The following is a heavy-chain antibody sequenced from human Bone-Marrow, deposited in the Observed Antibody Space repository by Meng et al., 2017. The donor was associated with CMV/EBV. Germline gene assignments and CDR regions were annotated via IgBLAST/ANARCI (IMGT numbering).Heavy chain of an antibody. CDR1: GFTSSNYW. CDR2: IKQDGGEK. CDR3: AKSGYNYGGETDY. Sequence: GESLKISCAASGFTSSNYWMSWVRQAPGKGLEWVANIKQDGGEKYYVDSVKGRFTISRDNSKNTLYLQMNSLRAEDTAVYYCAKSGYNYGGETDYWGQGTRVTGSS. D-gene: IGHD5-18*01. V-gene: IGHV3-7*01. J-gene: IGHJ4*02.